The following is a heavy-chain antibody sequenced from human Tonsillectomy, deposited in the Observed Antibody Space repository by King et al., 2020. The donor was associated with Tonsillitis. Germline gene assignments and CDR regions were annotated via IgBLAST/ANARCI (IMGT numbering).Heavy chain of an antibody. CDR1: GYTLTELS. V-gene: IGHV1-24*01. J-gene: IGHJ5*02. D-gene: IGHD3-10*01. CDR3: TTGGARAYYYGSGSYYPYNWFDL. Sequence: QLVQSGAEVKKPGASVKVSCKVSGYTLTELSMHWVRQAPGKGLEWMGGFNPEDGETIYAQKFQGRVTMTEDTSTDTAYMELSSLRSEDTAVYYCTTGGARAYYYGSGSYYPYNWFDLWGQGTLVTVSS. CDR2: FNPEDGET.